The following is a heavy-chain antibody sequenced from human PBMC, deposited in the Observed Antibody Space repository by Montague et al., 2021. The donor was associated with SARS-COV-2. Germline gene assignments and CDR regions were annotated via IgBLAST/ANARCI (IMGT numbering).Heavy chain of an antibody. D-gene: IGHD3-10*01. J-gene: IGHJ4*02. V-gene: IGHV4-59*08. CDR2: MHDSGTA. CDR1: DGSIRSYY. Sequence: SETLSLTCTVSDGSIRSYYWNWMRQTPGKGLEWIGYMHDSGTANYNPSLRSRVTLMVDASRNQFSLELSSVTAADTAMYYCTRLPRGSGTWGSFDYWAQGTLVPVSS. CDR3: TRLPRGSGTWGSFDY.